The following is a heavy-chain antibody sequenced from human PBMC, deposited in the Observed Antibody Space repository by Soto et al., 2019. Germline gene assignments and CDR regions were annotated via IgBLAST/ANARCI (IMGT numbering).Heavy chain of an antibody. CDR3: ARGSGGSSWDAFDI. J-gene: IGHJ3*02. CDR2: IYYSGST. Sequence: PSETLSLTCTVSGGSISSYYWGWIRQPPGKGLEWIGYIYYSGSTNYNPSLKSRVTISVDTSKNQFSLKLSSVTAADTAVYYCARGSGGSSWDAFDIWGQGTMVTVSS. D-gene: IGHD2-15*01. CDR1: GGSISSYY. V-gene: IGHV4-59*01.